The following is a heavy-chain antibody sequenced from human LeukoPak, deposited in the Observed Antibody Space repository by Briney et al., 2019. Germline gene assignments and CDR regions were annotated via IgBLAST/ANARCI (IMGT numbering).Heavy chain of an antibody. CDR3: ARDNRDGYYDSSGLVSY. CDR1: GFTFSSYA. Sequence: GGSLRLSCAASGFTFSSYAMSWVRQAPGKGLEWVSAISGSGGSTYYADSVKGRFTISRDNSKNTLYLQMNSLRAEDTAVYYCARDNRDGYYDSSGLVSYWGQGTLVTVSS. D-gene: IGHD3-22*01. J-gene: IGHJ4*02. V-gene: IGHV3-23*01. CDR2: ISGSGGST.